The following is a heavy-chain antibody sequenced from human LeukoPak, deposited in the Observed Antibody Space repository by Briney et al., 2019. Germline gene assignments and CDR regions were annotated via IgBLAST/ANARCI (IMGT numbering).Heavy chain of an antibody. D-gene: IGHD3-10*01. CDR3: ARRGKYYYGSGFLDY. J-gene: IGHJ4*02. V-gene: IGHV4-59*12. CDR1: GGSISSYY. Sequence: SETLSLTCTVSGGSISSYYWSWIRQPPGKGLEWLGYIYYSGSTNYNPSLKSRVTISVDTSKNQFSLKLSSVTAADTAVYYCARRGKYYYGSGFLDYWGQGTLVTVSS. CDR2: IYYSGST.